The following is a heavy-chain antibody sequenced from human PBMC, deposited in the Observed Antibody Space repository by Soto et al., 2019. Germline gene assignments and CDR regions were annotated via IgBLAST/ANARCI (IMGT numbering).Heavy chain of an antibody. CDR3: ARSRGGAYYYMDV. CDR2: IYYSGST. Sequence: QVQLQESGPGLVKPSQTLSLTCTVSGGSISSGGYYWSWIRQHPGKGLEWIGYIYYSGSTYYNPSLKSRFTISVDTSKNQFSLKLSSVTAADTAVYYCARSRGGAYYYMDVWGKGTTVTVSS. V-gene: IGHV4-31*03. CDR1: GGSISSGGYY. D-gene: IGHD3-16*01. J-gene: IGHJ6*03.